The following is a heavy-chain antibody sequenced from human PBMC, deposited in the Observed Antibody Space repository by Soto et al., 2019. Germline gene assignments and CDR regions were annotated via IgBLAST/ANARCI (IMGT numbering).Heavy chain of an antibody. CDR2: IYGDDDK. CDR1: GFSLSTSAVG. CDR3: APRHRDSAGLFDY. J-gene: IGHJ4*02. V-gene: IGHV2-5*02. Sequence: QITLQESGPTLVKPTQTLTLTCTFSGFSLSTSAVGVGWIRQPPGKALEWLSVIYGDDDKRSSPSLRSRLTITKDTSKDQVVLTTTNMDPVDTATYYCAPRHRDSAGLFDYWGQGILVTVSS.